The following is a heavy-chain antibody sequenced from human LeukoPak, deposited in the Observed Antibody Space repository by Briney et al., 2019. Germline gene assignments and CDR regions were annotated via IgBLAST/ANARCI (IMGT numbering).Heavy chain of an antibody. Sequence: GGSLRLSCAASGFTFSSYAMHWVRQAPGKGLEWVAVIWYDGSNKYYADSVKGRFTISRDNSKNTLNLQMDSLRSEDTAVYYCARDFFPIADSTWYEIGYWGQGTLVTVSS. CDR1: GFTFSSYA. CDR2: IWYDGSNK. V-gene: IGHV3-30*04. D-gene: IGHD2-21*01. J-gene: IGHJ4*02. CDR3: ARDFFPIADSTWYEIGY.